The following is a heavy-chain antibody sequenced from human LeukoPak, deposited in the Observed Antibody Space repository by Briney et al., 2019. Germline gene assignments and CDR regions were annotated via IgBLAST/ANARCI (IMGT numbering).Heavy chain of an antibody. CDR1: GGSISSSSYY. D-gene: IGHD3-3*01. Sequence: SETLSLTCIVSGGSISSSSYYWGWIRQPPGKGLEWIGSIYYSGSTYYNPSLKSRVTISVDTSKNQCSLKLSSVTAADTAVYYCARSSGYYTYYFDYWGQGTLVTVSS. V-gene: IGHV4-39*07. CDR3: ARSSGYYTYYFDY. CDR2: IYYSGST. J-gene: IGHJ4*02.